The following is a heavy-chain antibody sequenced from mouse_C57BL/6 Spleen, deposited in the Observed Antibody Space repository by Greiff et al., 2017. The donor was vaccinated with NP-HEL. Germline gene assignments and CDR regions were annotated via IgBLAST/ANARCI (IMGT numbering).Heavy chain of an antibody. V-gene: IGHV1-50*01. CDR3: ALTTVVATPFAY. J-gene: IGHJ3*01. D-gene: IGHD1-1*01. CDR1: GYTFTSYW. Sequence: VQLQQPGAELVKPGASVKLSCKASGYTFTSYWMQWVKQRPGQGLEWIGEIDPSDSYTNYNQKFKGKATLTVDTSSSTAYMQLSSLTSEDSAVYYCALTTVVATPFAYWGQGTLVTVSA. CDR2: IDPSDSYT.